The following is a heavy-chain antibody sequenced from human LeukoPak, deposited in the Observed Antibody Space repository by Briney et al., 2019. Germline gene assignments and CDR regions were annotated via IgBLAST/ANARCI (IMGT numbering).Heavy chain of an antibody. Sequence: GGSLRLSCAASGFTFDDYTMHWVRQAPGKGLEWVSLISWDGDSTYYAASMKGRFTISRDNAKNTLYLQMNSLRAEDTAVYYCASSYCSSTSCYEGGVDYWGQGTLVTVSS. CDR1: GFTFDDYT. D-gene: IGHD2-2*01. V-gene: IGHV3-43*01. CDR3: ASSYCSSTSCYEGGVDY. CDR2: ISWDGDST. J-gene: IGHJ4*02.